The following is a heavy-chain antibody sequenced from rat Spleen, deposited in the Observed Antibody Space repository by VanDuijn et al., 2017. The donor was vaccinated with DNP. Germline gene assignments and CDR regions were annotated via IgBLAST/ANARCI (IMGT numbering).Heavy chain of an antibody. CDR2: ISYSGST. CDR1: GYSITSNY. CDR3: ARLFGYDCTYYFPYYFDY. V-gene: IGHV3-1*01. D-gene: IGHD1-12*02. Sequence: EVQLQESGPGLVKPSQSLSLTCSVTGYSITSNYWAWIRKFPGNKMEWMGYISYSGSTSYNPSLKSRISITRDTSKNQFFLQLNSVTTEDTATYYCARLFGYDCTYYFPYYFDYWGQGVMVTVSS. J-gene: IGHJ2*01.